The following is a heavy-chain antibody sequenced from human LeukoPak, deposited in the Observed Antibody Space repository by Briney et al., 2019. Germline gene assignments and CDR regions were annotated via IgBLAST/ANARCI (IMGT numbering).Heavy chain of an antibody. Sequence: PGGSLRLSCAASGFTFDDYAMHWVRQAPGKGLEWVSGISWNSGSIGYADSVKGRFTISRDNAKNSLYLQMNSLRAEDTAVYYCARARSLSGTIMGAFDIWGQGTMVTVSS. CDR2: ISWNSGSI. J-gene: IGHJ3*02. CDR3: ARARSLSGTIMGAFDI. CDR1: GFTFDDYA. D-gene: IGHD1-26*01. V-gene: IGHV3-9*01.